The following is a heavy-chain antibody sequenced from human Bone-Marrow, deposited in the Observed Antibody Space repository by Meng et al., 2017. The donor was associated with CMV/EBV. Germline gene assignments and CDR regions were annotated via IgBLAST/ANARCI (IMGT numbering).Heavy chain of an antibody. D-gene: IGHD5-24*01. V-gene: IGHV4-61*01. CDR2: IYYSGST. Sequence: GSLRLSCTVSGGSVSSGSYYWSWIRQPPGKGLEWIGYIYYSGSTNYNPSLKSRVTISVDTPKNQFSLKLSSVTAADTAVYYCASRRDGYKYYFDYWGQGTLVTVSS. CDR3: ASRRDGYKYYFDY. CDR1: GGSVSSGSYY. J-gene: IGHJ4*02.